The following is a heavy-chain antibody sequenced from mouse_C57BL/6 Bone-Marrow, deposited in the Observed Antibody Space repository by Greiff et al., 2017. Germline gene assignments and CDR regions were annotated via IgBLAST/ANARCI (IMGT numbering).Heavy chain of an antibody. V-gene: IGHV1-26*01. CDR3: ARALREAWFAY. CDR1: GYTFTDYY. Sequence: EVQLQQSGPELVKPGASVKISCKASGYTFTDYYMNWVKQSHGKSLEWIGDINPNNGGTSYNQKFKGKATLTVDQSSSTACMELRSLTSEDSAVYYCARALREAWFAYWGQGTLVTVSA. CDR2: INPNNGGT. J-gene: IGHJ3*01. D-gene: IGHD1-1*01.